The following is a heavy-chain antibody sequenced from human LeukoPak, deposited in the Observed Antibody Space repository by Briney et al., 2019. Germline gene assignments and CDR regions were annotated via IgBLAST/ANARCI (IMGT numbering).Heavy chain of an antibody. J-gene: IGHJ4*02. V-gene: IGHV4-59*01. Sequence: PSETLSLTCTVSGGSISSYYWSWIRQPPGKGLEWIGYIYYSGITKYNPSLKSRVTISVDTSKNQFSLKLSSVTAADTAVYYCARGGGYASPIGYWGQGALVTVSS. CDR2: IYYSGIT. D-gene: IGHD5-12*01. CDR1: GGSISSYY. CDR3: ARGGGYASPIGY.